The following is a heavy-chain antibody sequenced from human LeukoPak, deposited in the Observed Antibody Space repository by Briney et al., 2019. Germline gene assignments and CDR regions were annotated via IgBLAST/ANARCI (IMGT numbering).Heavy chain of an antibody. CDR2: MNPKSGNT. V-gene: IGHV1-8*01. CDR3: ATARPSSTSLYYMEV. D-gene: IGHD2-2*01. J-gene: IGHJ6*03. Sequence: ASVKVSCKAYGYTFTSYDINWVRQATGQGLEWIGWMNPKSGNTGYAQKFQGRVTVTKDTSISTAYMELNSLKYEDTAVYYCATARPSSTSLYYMEVWGKGTTVTISS. CDR1: GYTFTSYD.